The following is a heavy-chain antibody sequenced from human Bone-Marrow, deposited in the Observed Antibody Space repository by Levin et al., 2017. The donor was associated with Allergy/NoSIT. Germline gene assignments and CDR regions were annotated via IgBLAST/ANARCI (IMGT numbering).Heavy chain of an antibody. J-gene: IGHJ5*02. D-gene: IGHD6-19*01. CDR1: GFTFSSYG. CDR2: IWYDGSNK. CDR3: ARDFRAVALIP. V-gene: IGHV3-33*01. Sequence: GGSLRLSCAASGFTFSSYGMHWVRQAPGKGLEWVAVIWYDGSNKYYADSVKGRFTISRDNSKNTLYLQMNSLRAEDTAVYYCARDFRAVALIPWGQGTLVTVSS.